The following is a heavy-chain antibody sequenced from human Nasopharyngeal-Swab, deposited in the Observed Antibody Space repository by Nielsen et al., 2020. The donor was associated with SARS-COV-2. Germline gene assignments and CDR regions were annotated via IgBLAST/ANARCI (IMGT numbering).Heavy chain of an antibody. CDR3: AKDRRSYSNYYYYGMDV. CDR2: ISGDSDTT. V-gene: IGHV3-23*01. J-gene: IGHJ6*02. D-gene: IGHD4-11*01. CDR1: GFTFSNFA. Sequence: GGSLRLSCAASGFTFSNFAMSWVRQAPGKGLEWVSVISGDSDTTYYADSVRGRFTISRDNSKNTLNLQMNNLRAEDTAVYYCAKDRRSYSNYYYYGMDVWGQGTTVTVSS.